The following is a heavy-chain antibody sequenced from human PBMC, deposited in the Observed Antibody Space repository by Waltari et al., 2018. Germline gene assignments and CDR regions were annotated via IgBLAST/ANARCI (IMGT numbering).Heavy chain of an antibody. CDR1: GFTFSSYA. V-gene: IGHV3-23*01. CDR2: ISGSGGST. D-gene: IGHD6-19*01. CDR3: AKDLGAAVAGLVDY. Sequence: EVQLLESGGGLVQPGGSLRLSCAASGFTFSSYAMSWVRQAPGKGLEWVSAISGSGGSTYDADSVKGLFTISRDNSKNTLYLQMNSLRAEDTAVYYCAKDLGAAVAGLVDYWGQGTLVTVSS. J-gene: IGHJ4*02.